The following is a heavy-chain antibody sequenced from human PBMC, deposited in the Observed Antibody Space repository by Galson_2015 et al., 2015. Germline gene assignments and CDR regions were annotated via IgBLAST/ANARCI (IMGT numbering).Heavy chain of an antibody. CDR2: ISGSGGST. D-gene: IGHD4-17*01. Sequence: ALRLSCAASGFTFSSYAMSWVRQAPGKGLEWVSDISGSGGSTYYADSVKGRFTISRDNSKNTLYLQMNSLRAEDTAVYYCAKGDGDPSYYFDYWGQGTLVTVSS. CDR1: GFTFSSYA. J-gene: IGHJ4*02. CDR3: AKGDGDPSYYFDY. V-gene: IGHV3-23*01.